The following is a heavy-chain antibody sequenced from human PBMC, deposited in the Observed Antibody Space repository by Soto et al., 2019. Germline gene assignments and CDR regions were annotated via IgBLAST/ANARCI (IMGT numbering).Heavy chain of an antibody. V-gene: IGHV3-11*05. CDR1: GFTFSDYY. CDR2: INSSSSYT. J-gene: IGHJ2*01. D-gene: IGHD6-13*01. CDR3: ARIIAAAGGRRYFDL. Sequence: QVQLVESGGGLVKPGGSLRLSCAASGFTFSDYYMSWIRQAPGKGLEWVSYINSSSSYTNYADSVKGRFTISRDNAKNSLYLQMNSLRAEDTAMYYCARIIAAAGGRRYFDLWGRGTPVTVSS.